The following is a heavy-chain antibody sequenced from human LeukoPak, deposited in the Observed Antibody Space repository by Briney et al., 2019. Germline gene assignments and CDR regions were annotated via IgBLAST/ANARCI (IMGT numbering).Heavy chain of an antibody. D-gene: IGHD2-15*01. CDR1: GYTFTDYY. V-gene: IGHV1-2*02. Sequence: ASVKVSCKASGYTFTDYYMHWARQAPGQGLEWMGWMNPNNGDTAYAQKFQGRFTMTRDTSITTAYMELRSLRSDDTAVYYCARAGRRGSWFDPWGQGTLVTVSS. CDR2: MNPNNGDT. J-gene: IGHJ5*02. CDR3: ARAGRRGSWFDP.